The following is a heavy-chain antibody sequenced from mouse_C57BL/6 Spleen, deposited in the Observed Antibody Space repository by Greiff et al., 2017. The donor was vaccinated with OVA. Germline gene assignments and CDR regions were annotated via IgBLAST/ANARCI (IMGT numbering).Heavy chain of an antibody. CDR1: GYTFTSYW. CDR3: AREEFYPYYAMDY. V-gene: IGHV1-7*01. Sequence: VHLVESGAELAKPGASVKLSCKASGYTFTSYWMHWVKQRPGQGLEWIGYINPSSGYTKYNQKFKDKATLTADKSSSTAYMQLSSLTYEDSAVYYCAREEFYPYYAMDYWGQGTSVTVSS. D-gene: IGHD2-1*01. CDR2: INPSSGYT. J-gene: IGHJ4*01.